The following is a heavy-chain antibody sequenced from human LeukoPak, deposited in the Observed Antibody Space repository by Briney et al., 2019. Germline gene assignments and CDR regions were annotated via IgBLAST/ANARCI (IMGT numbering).Heavy chain of an antibody. Sequence: ASVKVSCKASGYTFTSYDINWVRQATGQGLEWMGWMNPNSGNTGYAQKFQGRVTMTRNTSISTAYMELSSLRSEDTAVYYCARAGTTTLPFDYWGQGTLVTVSS. D-gene: IGHD1/OR15-1a*01. J-gene: IGHJ4*02. CDR2: MNPNSGNT. CDR1: GYTFTSYD. V-gene: IGHV1-8*01. CDR3: ARAGTTTLPFDY.